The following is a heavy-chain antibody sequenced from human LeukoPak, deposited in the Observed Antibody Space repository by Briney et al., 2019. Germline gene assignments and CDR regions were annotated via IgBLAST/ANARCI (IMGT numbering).Heavy chain of an antibody. CDR1: GGSFSGYY. CDR3: ARGLLLYSNYYCGMDV. J-gene: IGHJ6*02. CDR2: INHSGST. V-gene: IGHV4-34*01. D-gene: IGHD2-21*01. Sequence: SETLSLTCAVYGGSFSGYYWSWIRQPPGKGLEWIGEINHSGSTNYNPSLKSRVTISVDTSKNQFSLKLSSVTAADTAVYYCARGLLLYSNYYCGMDVWGQGTTVTVSS.